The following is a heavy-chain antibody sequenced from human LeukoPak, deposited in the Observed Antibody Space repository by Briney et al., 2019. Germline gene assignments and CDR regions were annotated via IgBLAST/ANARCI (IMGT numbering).Heavy chain of an antibody. D-gene: IGHD6-6*01. Sequence: SVKVSCKASGFTFTSSAVQWVRQARGQRLEWIGWIVVGSGNTNYAQKFQERVTITRDMSTSTAYMELSSLRSEDTAVYYCAADSKQLVNGLDYWGQGTLVTVSS. CDR2: IVVGSGNT. J-gene: IGHJ4*02. V-gene: IGHV1-58*01. CDR3: AADSKQLVNGLDY. CDR1: GFTFTSSA.